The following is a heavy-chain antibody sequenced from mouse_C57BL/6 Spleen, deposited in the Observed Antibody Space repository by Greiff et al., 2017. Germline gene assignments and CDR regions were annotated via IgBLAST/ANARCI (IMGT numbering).Heavy chain of an antibody. J-gene: IGHJ3*01. V-gene: IGHV5-4*01. CDR3: ARDPLYSNYGSWFAY. CDR2: ISDGGSYT. Sequence: DVMLVESGGGLVKPGGSLKLSCAASGFTFSSYAMSWVRQTPEKRLEWVATISDGGSYTYYPDNVKGRFTISRDNAKNNLYLQRSHLKSEYTAMYYCARDPLYSNYGSWFAYWGQGTLVTVSA. CDR1: GFTFSSYA. D-gene: IGHD2-5*01.